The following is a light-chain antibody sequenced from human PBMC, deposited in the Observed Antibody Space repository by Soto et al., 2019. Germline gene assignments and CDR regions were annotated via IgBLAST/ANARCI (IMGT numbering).Light chain of an antibody. CDR2: DVS. Sequence: QSALTQPASVSGSPGQSITISCTGTSSDVGAYDYVSWYQQYPGKAPKLLIYDVSNRPSGVSNRFSGSKSGNTASLTISGLQAEDEADYYCSSYANSALEWVFGGGTKVTVL. V-gene: IGLV2-14*01. J-gene: IGLJ3*02. CDR1: SSDVGAYDY. CDR3: SSYANSALEWV.